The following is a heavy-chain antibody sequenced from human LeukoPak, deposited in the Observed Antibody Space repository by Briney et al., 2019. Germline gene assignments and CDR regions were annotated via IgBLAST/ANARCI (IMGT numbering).Heavy chain of an antibody. D-gene: IGHD6-13*01. Sequence: GGSLRLSCAASGFTFSSYAMSWVRQVPGKGLEWVSVISGSGDNTYYADSVKGRFTISRDNSKNMLYLQMNSLRAEDTAVYYCTTDIAAAGIDYWGQGTLVTVSS. J-gene: IGHJ4*02. CDR2: ISGSGDNT. V-gene: IGHV3-23*01. CDR1: GFTFSSYA. CDR3: TTDIAAAGIDY.